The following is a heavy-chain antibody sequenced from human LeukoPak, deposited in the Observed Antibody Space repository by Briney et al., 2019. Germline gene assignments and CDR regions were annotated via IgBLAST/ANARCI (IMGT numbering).Heavy chain of an antibody. J-gene: IGHJ4*02. CDR3: AKVKALDAVASYFDY. D-gene: IGHD1-1*01. CDR2: ISSSGDNT. V-gene: IGHV3-23*01. Sequence: GGSLRLSCAASGFVFSTYAMGWVRQAPGKGLEWVSAISSSGDNTYYADSVKGQFTISRDNSKNTLDLQMNCLRAEDTAMYHCAKVKALDAVASYFDYWGQGTLVTVSS. CDR1: GFVFSTYA.